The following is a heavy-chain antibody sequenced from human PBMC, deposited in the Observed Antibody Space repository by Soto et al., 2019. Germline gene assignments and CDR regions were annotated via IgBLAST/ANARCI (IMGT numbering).Heavy chain of an antibody. CDR1: GYTFTSYG. J-gene: IGHJ4*02. Sequence: QVQLVQSGAEVKKPWASVKVSCKASGYTFTSYGISWGRQAPGQGLEWKGWMSAHNGNRKYAQKLQGRVTMTNDTSTNTAYMELRSLRSDDTAVYYCAREPNYFHYWGQGTLVTVSS. V-gene: IGHV1-18*01. CDR3: AREPNYFHY. CDR2: MSAHNGNR.